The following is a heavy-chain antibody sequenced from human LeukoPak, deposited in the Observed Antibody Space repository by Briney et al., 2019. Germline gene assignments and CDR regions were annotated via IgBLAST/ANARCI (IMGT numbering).Heavy chain of an antibody. D-gene: IGHD6-19*01. CDR3: ARRVVAGTTADF. J-gene: IGHJ4*02. V-gene: IGHV4-39*01. CDR1: GGSISSPNSY. CDR2: IFYDGTT. Sequence: SETLSLTCTVSGGSISSPNSYWGWIRQPPGKGLEWIGSIFYDGTTYYNPSLKSRVTISVDTSKSQFSLTLRSVTAADTAVYYCARRVVAGTTADFWGQGNLVTVSS.